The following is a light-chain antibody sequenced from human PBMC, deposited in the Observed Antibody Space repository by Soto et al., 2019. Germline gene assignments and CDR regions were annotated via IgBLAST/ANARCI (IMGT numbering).Light chain of an antibody. Sequence: QSVLTQPPSASGTPGQRVSISCSGSSSNIGSNAVNWYQQLPGTAPRLLIYTNDQRPSGVPDRISASKSGTSASLAISGLQSEDEADYYCAAWDDSLNGVVFGGGTKLTVL. J-gene: IGLJ2*01. V-gene: IGLV1-44*01. CDR2: TND. CDR1: SSNIGSNA. CDR3: AAWDDSLNGVV.